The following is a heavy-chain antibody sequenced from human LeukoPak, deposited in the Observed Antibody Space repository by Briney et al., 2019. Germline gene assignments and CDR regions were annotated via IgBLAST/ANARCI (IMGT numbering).Heavy chain of an antibody. V-gene: IGHV4-39*01. J-gene: IGHJ4*02. CDR1: GGSISSSSYY. D-gene: IGHD6-13*01. Sequence: SETLSLTCTVSGGSISSSSYYWGWIRQPPGKGLEWIGSIYYSGSTYYNPSLKSRVTISVDTSENQFSLKLSSVTAADTAVYYCARRGKQQLVPFFDYWGQGTLVTVSS. CDR2: IYYSGST. CDR3: ARRGKQQLVPFFDY.